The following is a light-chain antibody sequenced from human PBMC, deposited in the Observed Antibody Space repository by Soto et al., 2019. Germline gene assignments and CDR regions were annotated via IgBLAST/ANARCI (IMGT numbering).Light chain of an antibody. Sequence: EIVLTQSRGTLSLSPGERATLSCRASQSVSNNYLAWYQQKPGQAPRLLIYAASSRATGIPDRFSGSGSGTDFTLTISRLEPEDFAVLYCQQYATSRTFGQGTKVEIK. V-gene: IGKV3-20*01. CDR1: QSVSNNY. CDR2: AAS. J-gene: IGKJ1*01. CDR3: QQYATSRT.